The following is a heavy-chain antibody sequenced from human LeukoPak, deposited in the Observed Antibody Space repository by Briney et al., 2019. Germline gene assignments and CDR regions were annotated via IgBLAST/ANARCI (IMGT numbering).Heavy chain of an antibody. J-gene: IGHJ4*02. Sequence: GGSLRLSCVASGYSFTADDMNWVRQSPGKGLEWVSHISESSNTIHYADSVKGRFTISRDNARRSLYLQMNSLRAEDTGVYYCARACGGASCYDTPDFDCWGQGTLVTVAS. CDR3: ARACGGASCYDTPDFDC. V-gene: IGHV3-48*01. D-gene: IGHD2-2*01. CDR2: ISESSNTI. CDR1: GYSFTADD.